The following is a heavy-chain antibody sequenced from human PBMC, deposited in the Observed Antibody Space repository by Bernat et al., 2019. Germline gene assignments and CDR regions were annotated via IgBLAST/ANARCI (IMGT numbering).Heavy chain of an antibody. J-gene: IGHJ6*04. CDR2: INSDGTST. V-gene: IGHV3-74*02. CDR3: ARSYDV. CDR1: GFTFSSYA. Sequence: EVQLLESGGGLVQPGGSLRVSCAASGFTFSSYAMSWVRQAPGKGLEWVSNINSDGTSTNYADSAKGRFTISRDNAKNTLYLQMNSLRAEDTAVYYCARSYDVWGEGTTVTVSS.